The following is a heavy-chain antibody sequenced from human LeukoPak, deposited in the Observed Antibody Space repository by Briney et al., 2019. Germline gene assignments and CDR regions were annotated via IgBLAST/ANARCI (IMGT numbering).Heavy chain of an antibody. V-gene: IGHV3-21*01. J-gene: IGHJ5*02. Sequence: GGSLRLSCTASGFTFGDYAMSWFRQAPGKGLEWVSIISRASESIFYADSVKGRFTISRDNAKNSLYLQMSGLRAEDTAVYYCARGATDVTRWFDPWGQGTRVTVSS. CDR1: GFTFGDYA. CDR3: ARGATDVTRWFDP. CDR2: ISRASESI. D-gene: IGHD1-1*01.